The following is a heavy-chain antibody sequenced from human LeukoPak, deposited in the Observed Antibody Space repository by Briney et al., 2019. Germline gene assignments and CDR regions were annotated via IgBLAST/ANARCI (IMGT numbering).Heavy chain of an antibody. Sequence: PSETLSPTCSVSGASVDLFYWSWLRQPPGRPLEWIGYFYHSGSTNYNPSLRSRVTISLDTSENQLSLSLTSVTAADTAVYYCARVLRATHHSRAGPTGRSWFDPWGQGTLVTVSS. V-gene: IGHV4-59*02. CDR2: FYHSGST. D-gene: IGHD1-26*01. J-gene: IGHJ5*02. CDR3: ARVLRATHHSRAGPTGRSWFDP. CDR1: GASVDLFY.